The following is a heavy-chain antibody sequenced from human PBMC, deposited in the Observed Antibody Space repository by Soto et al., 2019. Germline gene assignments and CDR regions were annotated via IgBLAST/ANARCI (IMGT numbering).Heavy chain of an antibody. J-gene: IGHJ6*02. CDR3: ATAARPNYYYGMDV. CDR1: GFTSSSYA. CDR2: ISGSGGST. V-gene: IGHV3-23*01. D-gene: IGHD6-6*01. Sequence: EVQLLESGGGLVQPGGSLRLSCAASGFTSSSYAMSWVRQAPGKGLEWVSAISGSGGSTYYADSVKGRFTISRDNSKNTLYLQMNSLRAEDTAVYYCATAARPNYYYGMDVWGQGTTVTVSS.